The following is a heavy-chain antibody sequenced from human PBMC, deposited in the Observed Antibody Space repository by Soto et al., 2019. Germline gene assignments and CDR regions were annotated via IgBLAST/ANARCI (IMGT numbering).Heavy chain of an antibody. D-gene: IGHD3-3*01. Sequence: SETLSLTCTVSGGSISRGFYYWAWIRQPPGKGLEWIGSIFYSGSTYYSPSLKSRVAMSVDTSKNQFSLNLSSVTAADTAVFYCARHGGLVSYDFWSGSYFDYWGPGALVTVSS. CDR2: IFYSGST. CDR1: GGSISRGFYY. V-gene: IGHV4-39*01. J-gene: IGHJ4*02. CDR3: ARHGGLVSYDFWSGSYFDY.